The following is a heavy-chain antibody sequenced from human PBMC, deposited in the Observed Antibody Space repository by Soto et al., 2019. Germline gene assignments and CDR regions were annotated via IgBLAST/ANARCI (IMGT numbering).Heavy chain of an antibody. Sequence: GESLKISCKGSGYSFTSYWIGWVRQMPGKGLEWMGIIYPGDSDTRYSPSFQGQVTISADKSISTAYLQWSSLKASDTAMYYCARADGSYDFWSGFYYYGMDVWGQGTTVTVSS. CDR2: IYPGDSDT. V-gene: IGHV5-51*01. CDR3: ARADGSYDFWSGFYYYGMDV. D-gene: IGHD3-3*01. J-gene: IGHJ6*02. CDR1: GYSFTSYW.